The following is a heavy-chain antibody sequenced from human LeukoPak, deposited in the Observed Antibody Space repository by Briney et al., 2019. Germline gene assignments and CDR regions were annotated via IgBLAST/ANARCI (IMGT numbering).Heavy chain of an antibody. CDR2: IYHSGST. CDR3: ARYGSGSYSTFDY. J-gene: IGHJ4*02. D-gene: IGHD3-10*01. V-gene: IGHV4-38-2*01. Sequence: SETLSLTCAVSGYSISSGYYWGWIRQPPGKGLEWIGSIYHSGSTYYNPSLKSRVTTSVDTSKNQFSLKLSSVTAADTAVYYCARYGSGSYSTFDYWGQGTLVTVSS. CDR1: GYSISSGYY.